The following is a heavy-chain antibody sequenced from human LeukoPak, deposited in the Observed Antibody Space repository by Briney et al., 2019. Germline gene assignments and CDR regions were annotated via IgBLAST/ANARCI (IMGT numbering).Heavy chain of an antibody. D-gene: IGHD3-22*01. CDR2: IYTSGST. CDR3: ARHGSLYDSSGYYQRDAFDI. V-gene: IGHV4-4*09. J-gene: IGHJ3*02. CDR1: GGSISSYY. Sequence: SETLSLTCTVSGGSISSYYWSWIRQPPGKGLEWIGYIYTSGSTKYNPSLKSRVTISVDTSKNQFSLKLSSVTAADTAVYYCARHGSLYDSSGYYQRDAFDIWGQGTMVTVSS.